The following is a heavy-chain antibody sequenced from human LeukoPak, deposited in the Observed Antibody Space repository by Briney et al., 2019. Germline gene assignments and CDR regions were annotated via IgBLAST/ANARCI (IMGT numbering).Heavy chain of an antibody. J-gene: IGHJ4*02. CDR1: GFTFSSCW. CDR3: ARVLIVATIVYFGY. CDR2: IKQDGSEK. D-gene: IGHD5-12*01. V-gene: IGHV3-7*01. Sequence: PGGSLRLSCAASGFTFSSCWMSWVRQAPGKGLEWVANIKQDGSEKYYVDSVKGRFTISRDNAKNSLYLQMNSLRAEDTAVYYCARVLIVATIVYFGYWGQGTLVTVSS.